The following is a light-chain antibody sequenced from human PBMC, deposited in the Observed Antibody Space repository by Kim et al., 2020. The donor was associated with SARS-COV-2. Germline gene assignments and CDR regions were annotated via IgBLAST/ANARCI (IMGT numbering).Light chain of an antibody. Sequence: QSVLSQPPSASGPLGQRVTISCSGSSSNIGSNYVYWFQQLPGTAPALLIYKNNQRPSGVPDRFSGSKSGTSASLAISGLRSEDEADYYCAAWDGSLNVVFGGGTQLTVL. V-gene: IGLV1-47*01. J-gene: IGLJ2*01. CDR1: SSNIGSNY. CDR3: AAWDGSLNVV. CDR2: KNN.